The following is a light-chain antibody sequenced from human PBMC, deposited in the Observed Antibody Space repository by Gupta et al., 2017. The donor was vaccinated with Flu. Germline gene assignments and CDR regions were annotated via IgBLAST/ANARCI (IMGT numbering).Light chain of an antibody. J-gene: IGLJ3*02. Sequence: QSVLTQPPSASGTPGRRVTISCSGSSSNIGSNYVYWYQQLPGTAPKLLIYRNNQRPSGVPDLFSGSKSGTSASLAISGLRAEDEADYYCAAWDDSLSGPGVFGGGTKLTV. CDR1: SSNIGSNY. CDR2: RNN. V-gene: IGLV1-47*01. CDR3: AAWDDSLSGPGV.